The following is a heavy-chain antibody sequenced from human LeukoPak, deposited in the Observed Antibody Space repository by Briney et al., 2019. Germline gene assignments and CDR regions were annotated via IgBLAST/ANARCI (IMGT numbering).Heavy chain of an antibody. D-gene: IGHD3-10*01. V-gene: IGHV4-34*01. CDR2: INHSGSP. J-gene: IGHJ4*02. CDR3: AKDDLWGSGSYDY. CDR1: GGSFSGYY. Sequence: PSHTLSLTYAVYGGSFSGYYWSWIHHPPGKGLEWIGEINHSGSPNYNPSLKNRVTISVDTSKNQFSLKLSSVTAADTAVYYCAKDDLWGSGSYDYWGQGTLVTVSS.